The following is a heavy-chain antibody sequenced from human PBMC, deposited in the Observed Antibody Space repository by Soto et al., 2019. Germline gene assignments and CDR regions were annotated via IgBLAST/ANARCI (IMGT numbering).Heavy chain of an antibody. Sequence: QLQLQESGPGLVKPSETLSLTCPVSGGSISSSSYYWGWIRQPPGKGLEWIGSNYYSRSTYYNPSLKSRVTRSVDTAQDQFSRKLSSVTAADTAVYYWARDGYNYVGYYYYGMDVWGQGTTVTVSS. CDR1: GGSISSSSYY. V-gene: IGHV4-39*02. CDR2: NYYSRST. D-gene: IGHD5-12*01. J-gene: IGHJ6*02. CDR3: ARDGYNYVGYYYYGMDV.